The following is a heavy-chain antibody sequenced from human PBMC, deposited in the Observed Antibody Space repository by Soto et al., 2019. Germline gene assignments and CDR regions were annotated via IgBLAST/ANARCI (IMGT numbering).Heavy chain of an antibody. V-gene: IGHV3-30-3*01. CDR1: GFTFSSYA. CDR3: ARDARIFNYYDSSAFDY. Sequence: GGSLRLSCAASGFTFSSYAMHWVRQAPGKGLEWVAVISYDGSNKYYADSVKGRFTISRDNSKNTLYLQMNSLRAEDTAVYYCARDARIFNYYDSSAFDYWGQGTLVTVSS. J-gene: IGHJ4*02. D-gene: IGHD3-22*01. CDR2: ISYDGSNK.